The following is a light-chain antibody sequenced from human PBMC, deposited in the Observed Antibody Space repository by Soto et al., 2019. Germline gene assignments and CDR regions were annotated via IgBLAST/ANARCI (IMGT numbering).Light chain of an antibody. CDR3: QQYSPYSSMYT. Sequence: EIVMTQSPAILSVSPGERATLSCRASQSVSSNLAWYQQKPGQTPRLLIYGASTRATGIPARFSGSGSGTEFTLTISSLQSEDFAIYYCQQYSPYSSMYTFGQGTKLEIK. V-gene: IGKV3-15*01. CDR2: GAS. J-gene: IGKJ2*01. CDR1: QSVSSN.